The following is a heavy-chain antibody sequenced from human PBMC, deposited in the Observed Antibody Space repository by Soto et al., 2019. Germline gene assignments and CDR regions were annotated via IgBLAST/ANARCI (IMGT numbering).Heavy chain of an antibody. CDR2: ISYYGTNE. V-gene: IGHV3-30*18. Sequence: GGSLRLSCGASGFTFRGYGMHWGRQAPGKGLEWVAVISYYGTNEYYEHSVKGRFTISRDNSKNTLYLQMNSLRIEDTAVYFCAKAEPSGRYSIEYWGKGRQVTVSS. CDR3: AKAEPSGRYSIEY. D-gene: IGHD1-26*01. J-gene: IGHJ4*02. CDR1: GFTFRGYG.